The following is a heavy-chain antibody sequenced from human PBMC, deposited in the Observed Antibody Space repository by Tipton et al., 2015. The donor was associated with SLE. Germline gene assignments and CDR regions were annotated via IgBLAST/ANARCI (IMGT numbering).Heavy chain of an antibody. CDR1: VYSISSSHR. CDR3: ARLVTLSRIDF. J-gene: IGHJ4*02. V-gene: IGHV4-38-2*02. CDR2: FYYGGRT. D-gene: IGHD2-21*02. Sequence: TLSLTCNVSVYSISSSHRWGWIRQPPGKGLEWIGTFYYGGRTFYNPSLKSRVTLLLDTSKNQFSLDLSSVTAADTAVYYCARLVTLSRIDFWGQGTLVTVSS.